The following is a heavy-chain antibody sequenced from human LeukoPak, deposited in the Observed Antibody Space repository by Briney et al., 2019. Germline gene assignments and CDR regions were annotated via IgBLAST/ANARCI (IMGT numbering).Heavy chain of an antibody. D-gene: IGHD3-22*01. CDR1: GFTFGDYA. V-gene: IGHV3-49*04. J-gene: IGHJ4*02. CDR3: TRACSSGYYYARCYFDY. Sequence: GGSLRLSCTASGFTFGDYAMSWVRQAPGKGLEWVGFIRSKAYGGTTEYAASVKGRFTISRDDSKSIAYLQMNSLKTEDTAVYYCTRACSSGYYYARCYFDYWGQGTLVTVSS. CDR2: IRSKAYGGTT.